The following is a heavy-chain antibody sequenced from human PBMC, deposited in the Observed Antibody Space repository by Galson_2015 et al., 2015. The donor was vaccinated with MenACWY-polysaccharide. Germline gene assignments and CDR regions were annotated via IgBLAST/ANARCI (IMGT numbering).Heavy chain of an antibody. Sequence: QRPGKGLEWIGYYFYSGSTYYNPSLESRLVISIDTSKNQFSLMLTSVTAADTAVYFCARAPRYAPFDYWGQGTPVTVSS. D-gene: IGHD2-2*01. CDR2: YFYSGST. V-gene: IGHV4-31*02. CDR3: ARAPRYAPFDY. J-gene: IGHJ4*02.